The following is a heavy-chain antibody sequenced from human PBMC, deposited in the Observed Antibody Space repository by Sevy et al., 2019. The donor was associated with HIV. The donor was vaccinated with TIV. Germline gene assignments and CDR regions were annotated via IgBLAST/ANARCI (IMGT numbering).Heavy chain of an antibody. V-gene: IGHV3-33*01. J-gene: IGHJ4*02. Sequence: GGSLRLSCAASGFTFSSYGMNWVRQAPGKGLEWVAVIWYDGTNREYADSVKGRFTISRDNSKNTLYLQMNSLRVEDTAVYYCAREDIRVAGIGYYFHSWGQGTLVTVSS. CDR3: AREDIRVAGIGYYFHS. D-gene: IGHD6-19*01. CDR2: IWYDGTNR. CDR1: GFTFSSYG.